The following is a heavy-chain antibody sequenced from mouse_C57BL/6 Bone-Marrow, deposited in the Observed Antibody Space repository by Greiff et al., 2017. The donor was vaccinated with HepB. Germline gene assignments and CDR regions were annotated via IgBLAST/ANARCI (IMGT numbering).Heavy chain of an antibody. V-gene: IGHV1-66*01. D-gene: IGHD2-4*01. CDR1: GYSFTSYY. CDR3: ARNYENFDV. J-gene: IGHJ1*03. Sequence: VQLQESGPELVKPGASVKISCKASGYSFTSYYIHWVKQRPGQGLEWIGWIYPGSGNTKYNEKFKGKATLTADTTSSTAYMQLSSLTSEDPAVYYCARNYENFDVWGTGTTVTVSS. CDR2: IYPGSGNT.